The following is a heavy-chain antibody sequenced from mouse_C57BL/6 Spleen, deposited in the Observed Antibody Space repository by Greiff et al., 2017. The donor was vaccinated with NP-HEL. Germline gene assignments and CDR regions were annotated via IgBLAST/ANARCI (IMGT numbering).Heavy chain of an antibody. CDR3: ARSPSIYYDYDGLDY. V-gene: IGHV1-53*01. D-gene: IGHD2-4*01. J-gene: IGHJ2*01. CDR1: GYTFTSYW. CDR2: INPSNGGT. Sequence: QVQLQQPGTELVKPGASVKLSCKASGYTFTSYWMHWVKQSPEQGLEWIGNINPSNGGTTYNEKFKSKATLTVDKSSSTAYMQLSSLTSEYSAVYYCARSPSIYYDYDGLDYWGQGTTLTVSS.